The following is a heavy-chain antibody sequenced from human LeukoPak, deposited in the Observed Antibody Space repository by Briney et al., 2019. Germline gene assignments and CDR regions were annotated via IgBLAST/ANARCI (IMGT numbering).Heavy chain of an antibody. J-gene: IGHJ4*02. CDR2: INAGNGNT. CDR1: GYTFTSYA. Sequence: ASVKVSCKASGYTFTSYAMHWVRQAPGQRLEWMGWINAGNGNTKYSQKFQGRVTITRDTSASTAYMELSSLRSEDTAVYYCARDPQVFQYSSGWYFDYWGQGTLVTVSS. D-gene: IGHD6-19*01. CDR3: ARDPQVFQYSSGWYFDY. V-gene: IGHV1-3*01.